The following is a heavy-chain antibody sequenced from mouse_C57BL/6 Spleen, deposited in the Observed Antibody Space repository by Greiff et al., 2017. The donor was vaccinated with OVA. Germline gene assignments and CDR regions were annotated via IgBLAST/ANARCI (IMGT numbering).Heavy chain of an antibody. D-gene: IGHD1-1*01. CDR1: GYTFTSYW. J-gene: IGHJ1*03. V-gene: IGHV1-61*01. CDR2: IYPSDSET. CDR3: AKGSSYWYFDV. Sequence: VQLQQPGAELVRPGSSVKLSCKASGYTFTSYWMDWVKQRPGQGLEWIGNIYPSDSETHYNQKFKDKATLTVDKSSSTAYMQLSSLTSEDSAVYYCAKGSSYWYFDVWGTGTTVTVSS.